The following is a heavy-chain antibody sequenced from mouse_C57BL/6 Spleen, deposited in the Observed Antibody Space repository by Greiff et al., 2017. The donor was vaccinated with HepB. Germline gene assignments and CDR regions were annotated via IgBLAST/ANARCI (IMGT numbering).Heavy chain of an antibody. CDR1: GFTFTDYY. CDR3: ARYITGTGFDY. J-gene: IGHJ2*01. Sequence: EVQLVESGGGLVQPGGSLSLSCAASGFTFTDYYMSWVRQPPGKALEWLGFIRNKANGYTTEYSASVKGRFTISRDNSQSILYLQMNALRAEDSATYYCARYITGTGFDYWGQGTTLTVSS. CDR2: IRNKANGYTT. V-gene: IGHV7-3*01. D-gene: IGHD4-1*01.